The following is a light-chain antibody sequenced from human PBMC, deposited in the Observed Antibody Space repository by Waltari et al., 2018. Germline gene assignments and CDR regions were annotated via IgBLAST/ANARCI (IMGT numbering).Light chain of an antibody. Sequence: EIVLTQSPATLSLSPGERATLSCRASQSVSIYLAWYQQKPGQAPRLLIYNASNRATDIPARFSGSGSGTDFTLTISSLEPEDIAVYYCQHRFNWPPVTFGQGTRVEIK. CDR2: NAS. V-gene: IGKV3-11*01. J-gene: IGKJ5*01. CDR1: QSVSIY. CDR3: QHRFNWPPVT.